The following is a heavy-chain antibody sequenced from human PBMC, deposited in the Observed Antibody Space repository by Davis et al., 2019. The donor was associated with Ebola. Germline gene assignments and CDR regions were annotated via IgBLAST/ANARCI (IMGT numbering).Heavy chain of an antibody. V-gene: IGHV3-23*01. CDR1: GFSFNSYG. CDR3: ARVVGWLKGGMDS. D-gene: IGHD6-19*01. CDR2: ISGSGAET. J-gene: IGHJ4*02. Sequence: GGSLRLSCAASGFSFNSYGMHWVRQAPGKGLEWVSVISGSGAETYSADSVKGRFTISRDNSKNTLFLEMNNLRDEDTAVYFCARVVGWLKGGMDSWGQGTPVTVSS.